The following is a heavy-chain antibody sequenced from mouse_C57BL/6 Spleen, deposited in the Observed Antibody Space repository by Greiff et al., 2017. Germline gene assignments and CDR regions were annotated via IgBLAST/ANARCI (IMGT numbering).Heavy chain of an antibody. D-gene: IGHD2-3*01. CDR3: AIYDYFFGY. V-gene: IGHV1-82*01. Sequence: QVQLQQSGPELVKPGASVKISCKASGYAFSSSWMNWVKQRPGKGLEWIGRIYPGDGDTNYNGKFKGKATLTADKSSSTAYMQLSSLTSEDSAVYFCAIYDYFFGYWGQGTTLTVPS. J-gene: IGHJ2*01. CDR2: IYPGDGDT. CDR1: GYAFSSSW.